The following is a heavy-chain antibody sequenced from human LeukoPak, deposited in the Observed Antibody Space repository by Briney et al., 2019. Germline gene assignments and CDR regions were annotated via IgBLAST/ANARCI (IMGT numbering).Heavy chain of an antibody. CDR3: ARLYYGSGSYPYFDY. CDR2: INPNSGGT. CDR1: GYTFTGYY. D-gene: IGHD3-10*01. Sequence: ASVKVSCKASGYTFTGYYMHWVRQAPGQGLEWMGWINPNSGGTNYAQKFQGRVTMTRDTSISTAYMELSRLRSDDTAMYYCARLYYGSGSYPYFDYWGQGTLVTVSS. J-gene: IGHJ4*02. V-gene: IGHV1-2*02.